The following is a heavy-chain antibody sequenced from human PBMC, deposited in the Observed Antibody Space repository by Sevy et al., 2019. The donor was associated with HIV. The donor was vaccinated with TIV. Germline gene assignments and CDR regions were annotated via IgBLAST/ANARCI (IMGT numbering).Heavy chain of an antibody. Sequence: ASVKVSCKTSGGSFSSYAISWVRQAPGQGLEWMGGIIPIFGTTTYTQRFQGRITITADISTGTAYMELSSLTSKDTPIYYCAGVPPTSSRYYYYYMNVWGKGTPVTVSS. CDR3: AGVPPTSSRYYYYYMNV. D-gene: IGHD3-9*01. J-gene: IGHJ6*03. CDR2: IIPIFGTT. CDR1: GGSFSSYA. V-gene: IGHV1-69*06.